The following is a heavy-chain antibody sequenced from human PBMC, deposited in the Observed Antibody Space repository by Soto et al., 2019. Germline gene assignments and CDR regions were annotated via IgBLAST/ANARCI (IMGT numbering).Heavy chain of an antibody. CDR3: ARTAGSPNWFDP. J-gene: IGHJ5*02. CDR2: ISSSSSYI. D-gene: IGHD2-15*01. Sequence: GGSLRLSCSASGFRFSSYSMNWVRPAPGKGLEWVSSISSSSSYIYYADSVKGRFTISRDNAKNSLYLQMNSLRAEDTAVYYCARTAGSPNWFDPWGQGTLVTVSS. V-gene: IGHV3-21*01. CDR1: GFRFSSYS.